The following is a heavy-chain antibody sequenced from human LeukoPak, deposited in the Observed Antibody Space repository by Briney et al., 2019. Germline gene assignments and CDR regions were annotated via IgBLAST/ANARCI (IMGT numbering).Heavy chain of an antibody. CDR2: IKQDGSEK. Sequence: GGSLRLSCAASGFTFSSYWMSWVRQAPGKGLEWVANIKQDGSEKYYVDSVKGRFTVSRDNAENSLCLQMYSLRAEDTAVYYCARDRSGSYYTRIDYWGQGTLVTVSS. D-gene: IGHD3-10*01. J-gene: IGHJ4*02. V-gene: IGHV3-7*01. CDR3: ARDRSGSYYTRIDY. CDR1: GFTFSSYW.